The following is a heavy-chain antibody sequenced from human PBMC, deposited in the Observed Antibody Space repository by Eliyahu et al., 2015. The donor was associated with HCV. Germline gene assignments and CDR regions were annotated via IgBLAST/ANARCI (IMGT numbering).Heavy chain of an antibody. CDR1: GGXXXTYY. J-gene: IGHJ5*02. D-gene: IGHD6-19*01. Sequence: QVQLQESGPGLVKPSETLSLTCTVSGGXXXTYYWXWIRPPPGKGLEWIGYIHYSGSTHYNPPPKSRVTISVDTSKNQFSLNLTSVTAADTAMYYCASGGGGIAVTGTGGWFDPWGQGTLVTVSS. CDR2: IHYSGST. V-gene: IGHV4-59*01. CDR3: ASGGGGIAVTGTGGWFDP.